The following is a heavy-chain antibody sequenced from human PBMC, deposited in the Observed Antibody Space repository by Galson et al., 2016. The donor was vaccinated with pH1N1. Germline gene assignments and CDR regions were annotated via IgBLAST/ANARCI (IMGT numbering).Heavy chain of an antibody. Sequence: PALVKPTQTLTLTCTFSGFSLRTSGVGVGWIRQPPGKALEWLALIYWNDDKRYSTSLKTRLTISKDTSKNQVVLTMTNMDPVDTATYYCARLDYGDYSGYFEYWGQGTLVTVSS. J-gene: IGHJ4*02. V-gene: IGHV2-5*01. CDR2: IYWNDDK. CDR3: ARLDYGDYSGYFEY. CDR1: GFSLRTSGVG. D-gene: IGHD4-17*01.